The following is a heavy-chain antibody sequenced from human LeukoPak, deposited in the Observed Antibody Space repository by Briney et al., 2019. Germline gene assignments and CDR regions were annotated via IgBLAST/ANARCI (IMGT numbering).Heavy chain of an antibody. CDR2: INPNSGGT. Sequence: ASVKVSCKASGYTFTGYYMHWVRQAPGQGLEWMGWINPNSGGTNYAQKFQGRVTMTRDTSISTAYMELSRLRSDDTAVYYCARGGSTFYYDSSGSPLDASDIWGQGTMVTVSS. V-gene: IGHV1-2*02. CDR3: ARGGSTFYYDSSGSPLDASDI. CDR1: GYTFTGYY. J-gene: IGHJ3*02. D-gene: IGHD3-22*01.